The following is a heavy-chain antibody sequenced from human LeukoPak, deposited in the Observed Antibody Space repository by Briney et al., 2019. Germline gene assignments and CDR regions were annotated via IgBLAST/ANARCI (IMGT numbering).Heavy chain of an antibody. J-gene: IGHJ4*02. D-gene: IGHD6-19*01. CDR2: INHSGST. Sequence: NASETLSLTCAVYGGSFSGYYWSWIRQPPGKGLEWIGEINHSGSTNYNPSLKSRVTISVDTSKNQFSLKLSSVTAADTAVYYCARGPSQWLVGQDRARRPYWGQGTLVTVSS. CDR3: ARGPSQWLVGQDRARRPY. V-gene: IGHV4-34*01. CDR1: GGSFSGYY.